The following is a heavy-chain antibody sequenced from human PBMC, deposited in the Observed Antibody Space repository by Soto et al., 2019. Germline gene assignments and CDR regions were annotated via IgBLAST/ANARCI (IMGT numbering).Heavy chain of an antibody. D-gene: IGHD3-3*01. V-gene: IGHV2-5*02. J-gene: IGHJ4*02. CDR2: IYWDDDK. CDR1: GFSLTTSGVG. CDR3: AHRVLRTVFGLVTTTAIYFDF. Sequence: QITLNESGPTQVKPRQTLTLTCTCSGFSLTTSGVGVGWIRQSPGKAPEWLALIYWDDDKRYSPSLKGRLTITKDTSKNQVVLTIADLDPADTATYYCAHRVLRTVFGLVTTTAIYFDFWGQGTPVAVSS.